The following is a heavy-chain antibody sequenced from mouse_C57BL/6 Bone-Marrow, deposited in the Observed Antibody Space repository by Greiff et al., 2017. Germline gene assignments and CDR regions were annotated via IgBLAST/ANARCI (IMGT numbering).Heavy chain of an antibody. CDR1: GFTFSDYG. CDR3: ARGYSNYGDYYAMDY. D-gene: IGHD2-5*01. CDR2: ISSGSSTI. V-gene: IGHV5-17*01. J-gene: IGHJ4*01. Sequence: EVKLQESGGGLVKPGGSLKLSCAASGFTFSDYGMHWVRQAPEKGLEWVAYISSGSSTIYYADTVKGRFTISRDNAKNTLFLQMTSLRSEDTAMYYCARGYSNYGDYYAMDYWGQGTSVTVSS.